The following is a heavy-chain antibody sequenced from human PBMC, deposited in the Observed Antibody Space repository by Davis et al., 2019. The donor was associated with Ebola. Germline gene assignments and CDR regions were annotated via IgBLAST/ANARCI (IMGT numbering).Heavy chain of an antibody. CDR1: GGTFSSYG. CDR3: ARERYRDGSDYFFEQSH. D-gene: IGHD3-10*01. CDR2: IIPVSGIP. V-gene: IGHV1-69*13. J-gene: IGHJ4*02. Sequence: SVKVSCKASGGTFSSYGISWVRQAPGQGLDWMGGIIPVSGIPKYAQKFQGRVTITADESTSTVYMELSSLRSEDTAVYYCARERYRDGSDYFFEQSHWGQETLVTVSS.